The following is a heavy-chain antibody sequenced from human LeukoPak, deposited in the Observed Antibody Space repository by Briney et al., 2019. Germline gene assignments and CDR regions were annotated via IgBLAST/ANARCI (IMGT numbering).Heavy chain of an antibody. J-gene: IGHJ4*02. CDR1: GFTFSSYW. CDR3: ARDLGSASYYYDSSGYPPGY. CDR2: INSDGSST. V-gene: IGHV3-74*01. Sequence: GGSLRLSCAASGFTFSSYWMHWVRQAPGKGLVWVSRINSDGSSTSYADSVKGRFTISRDNAKNTLYLQMNSLRAEDTAVYCCARDLGSASYYYDSSGYPPGYWGQGTLVIVSS. D-gene: IGHD3-22*01.